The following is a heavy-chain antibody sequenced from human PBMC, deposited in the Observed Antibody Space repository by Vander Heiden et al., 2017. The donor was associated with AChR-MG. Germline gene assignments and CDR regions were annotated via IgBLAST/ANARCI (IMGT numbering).Heavy chain of an antibody. D-gene: IGHD2-21*01. Sequence: HLLESGGRLVQPGESLRLSCAVSGLTFSNHVTSWVRQAPGQVLDWVAGLSTNATNAYYADSVKGRFSVSRDSTTNTVFLQMRSLRADDTAMYYCMAFFYDGDPSVGDDAFDVWGRGTMVTVSS. CDR1: GLTFSNHV. CDR2: LSTNATNA. J-gene: IGHJ3*01. V-gene: IGHV3-23*01. CDR3: MAFFYDGDPSVGDDAFDV.